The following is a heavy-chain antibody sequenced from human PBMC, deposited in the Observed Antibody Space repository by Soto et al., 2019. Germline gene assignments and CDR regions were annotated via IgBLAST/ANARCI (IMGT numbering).Heavy chain of an antibody. V-gene: IGHV3-33*06. CDR3: AKLLERATIGDFEY. J-gene: IGHJ4*02. CDR2: IWYDGSNK. CDR1: GFTFSSYG. Sequence: QVQLVESGGGVVQPGRSLRLSCAASGFTFSSYGMHWVRQAPGKGLEWVAVIWYDGSNKYYADSVKGRFTISRDTSKNTLSLQMNSLRAEDTAVYYCAKLLERATIGDFEYWGQGTLVTVSS. D-gene: IGHD5-12*01.